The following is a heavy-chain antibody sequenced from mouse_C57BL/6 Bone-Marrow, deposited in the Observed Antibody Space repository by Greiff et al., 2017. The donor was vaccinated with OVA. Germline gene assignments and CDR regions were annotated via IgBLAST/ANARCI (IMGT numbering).Heavy chain of an antibody. V-gene: IGHV1-74*01. D-gene: IGHD1-1*01. CDR1: GYTFTSYW. J-gene: IGHJ1*03. CDR3: AMLYYGSSHWYFDV. CDR2: IHPSDSDT. Sequence: QVQLQQPGAELVKPGASVKVSCKASGYTFTSYWMHWVKQRPGQGLEWIGRIHPSDSDTNYNQKFKGKATLTVDKSSSTAYMQLSSLTSEDSAVYYCAMLYYGSSHWYFDVWGTGTTVTVSS.